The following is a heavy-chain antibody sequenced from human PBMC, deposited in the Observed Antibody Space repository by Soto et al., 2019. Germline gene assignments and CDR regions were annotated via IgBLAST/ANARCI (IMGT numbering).Heavy chain of an antibody. CDR1: GGSISSYY. Sequence: PSETLSLTCTVSGGSISSYYWSWIRQPPGKGLEWIGYIYYSGSTNYNPSLKSRVTISVDTSKNQFSLKLSSVTAADTAVYYCARATYYYDSSGYGYFDYWGQGTLVTVSS. V-gene: IGHV4-59*01. D-gene: IGHD3-22*01. CDR2: IYYSGST. CDR3: ARATYYYDSSGYGYFDY. J-gene: IGHJ4*02.